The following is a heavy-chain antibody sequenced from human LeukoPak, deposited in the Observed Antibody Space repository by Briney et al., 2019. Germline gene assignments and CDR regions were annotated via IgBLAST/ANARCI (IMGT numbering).Heavy chain of an antibody. J-gene: IGHJ6*02. CDR2: VYYSGTT. Sequence: SETLSLTCTVSSGSISTYYWGWIRQPPGKGLEWIGCVYYSGTTYYNPSLKSRVTISVDSSKNQFSLKLHSVTASDTAVYYCARDGGTYGMNVWGQGTTVTVSS. CDR3: ARDGGTYGMNV. D-gene: IGHD3-16*01. CDR1: SGSISTYY. V-gene: IGHV4-59*01.